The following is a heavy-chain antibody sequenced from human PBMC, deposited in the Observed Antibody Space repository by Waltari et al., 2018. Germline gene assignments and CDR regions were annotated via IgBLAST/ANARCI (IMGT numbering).Heavy chain of an antibody. D-gene: IGHD4-17*01. Sequence: LQLQESGPGLVKPSETLSLTCTVSGGSISSSSYYWGWIRQPPGKGLEWIGSIYYSGSTYYNPSLKSRVTISVDTSKNQFSLKLSSVTAVDTAVYYCARDPRDGDFLEDAFDIWGQGTMVTVSS. V-gene: IGHV4-39*07. CDR3: ARDPRDGDFLEDAFDI. J-gene: IGHJ3*02. CDR1: GGSISSSSYY. CDR2: IYYSGST.